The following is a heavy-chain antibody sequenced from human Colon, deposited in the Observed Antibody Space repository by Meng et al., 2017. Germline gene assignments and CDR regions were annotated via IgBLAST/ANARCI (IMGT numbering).Heavy chain of an antibody. CDR1: GDSVSSDSVT. Sequence: QVELQQSGPGLVKPSQSLSLTCAISGDSVSSDSVTWDWIRQSPSRGLEWLGRTYYRSKWYNDYALSVRSRIIINPDTSKNQFSLQLNSVTSDDTAAYYCARAYGHRFDYWGQGTLVTVLL. CDR2: TYYRSKWYN. V-gene: IGHV6-1*01. CDR3: ARAYGHRFDY. J-gene: IGHJ4*02. D-gene: IGHD5-24*01.